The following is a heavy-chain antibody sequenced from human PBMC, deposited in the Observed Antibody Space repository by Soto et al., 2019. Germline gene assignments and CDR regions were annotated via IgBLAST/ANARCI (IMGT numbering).Heavy chain of an antibody. J-gene: IGHJ6*03. CDR3: ARGGSGNYGYMDV. D-gene: IGHD3-10*01. CDR2: INPSGGST. V-gene: IGHV1-46*01. Sequence: GASVKVSCKASGYTFTSYYMHWVRQAPGQGLEWMGIINPSGGSTSYAQKFQGRVTMTRDTSTSTAYMELSSLRSDDTGVYYCARGGSGNYGYMDVWGRGTTVTVSS. CDR1: GYTFTSYY.